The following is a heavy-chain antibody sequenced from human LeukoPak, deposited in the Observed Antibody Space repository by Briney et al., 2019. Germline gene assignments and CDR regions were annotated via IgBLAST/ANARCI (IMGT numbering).Heavy chain of an antibody. J-gene: IGHJ4*02. CDR2: IYYSGST. Sequence: SGTLSLTCAVSGGSISSSNWWSWIRQPPGKGLEWIGYIYYSGSTYYNPSLKSRVTISVDTSKNQFSLKLSSVTAADTAVYYCARDGGGGTYDYWGQGTLVTVSS. V-gene: IGHV4-30-4*08. D-gene: IGHD2-15*01. CDR1: GGSISSSNW. CDR3: ARDGGGGTYDY.